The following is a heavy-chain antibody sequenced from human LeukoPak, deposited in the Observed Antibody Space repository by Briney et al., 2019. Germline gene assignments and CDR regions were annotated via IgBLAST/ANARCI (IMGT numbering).Heavy chain of an antibody. CDR1: GFTFNNYA. V-gene: IGHV3-23*01. CDR2: ISGGGETT. CDR3: ARDYADYVGYFFFDY. D-gene: IGHD4-17*01. J-gene: IGHJ4*02. Sequence: GGSLRLSCAASGFTFNNYAMNWVRQAPGKGLEWVSSISGGGETTYYADSAKGRFTISRGNSQNTLYLQMNSLRAEETAVYYCARDYADYVGYFFFDYWGQGTLVTVSS.